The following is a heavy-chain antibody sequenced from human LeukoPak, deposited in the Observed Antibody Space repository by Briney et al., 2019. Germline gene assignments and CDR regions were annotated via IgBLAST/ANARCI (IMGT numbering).Heavy chain of an antibody. Sequence: ASVKVSCKASGYTFTGYYMHWVRQAPGQGLEWMGWINPNSGGTNYAQKFQGRVTMTRDTSISTAYMELSRLRSDDTAVYYCASNYYDSSGYRGNYYYYYGMDVWDQGTTVTVSS. CDR3: ASNYYDSSGYRGNYYYYYGMDV. CDR2: INPNSGGT. V-gene: IGHV1-2*02. D-gene: IGHD3-22*01. J-gene: IGHJ6*02. CDR1: GYTFTGYY.